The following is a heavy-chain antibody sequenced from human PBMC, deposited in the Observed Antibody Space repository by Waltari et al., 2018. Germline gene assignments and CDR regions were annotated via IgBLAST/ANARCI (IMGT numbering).Heavy chain of an antibody. D-gene: IGHD2-15*01. J-gene: IGHJ6*02. CDR3: ARDSFRPRGIHYYYYGMDV. V-gene: IGHV4-59*01. CDR2: IYYRGST. Sequence: QVQLQESGPGLVKPSETLSLTCTVSGGSISRSYWSWIRQPPGQGLEWIGYIYYRGSTNYNPSLKSRVTISVDTSKNQFSLKLSSVTAADTAVYYCARDSFRPRGIHYYYYGMDVWGQGTTVTVSS. CDR1: GGSISRSY.